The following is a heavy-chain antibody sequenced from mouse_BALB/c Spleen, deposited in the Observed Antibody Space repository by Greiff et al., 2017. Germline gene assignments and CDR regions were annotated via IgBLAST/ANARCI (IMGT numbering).Heavy chain of an antibody. CDR3: ARGDSSGYYAMDY. V-gene: IGHV2-9*02. J-gene: IGHJ4*01. CDR1: GFSLTSYG. D-gene: IGHD3-2*01. Sequence: VKLMESGPGLVAPSQSLSITCTVSGFSLTSYGVHWVRQPPGKGLEWLGVIWAGGSTNYNSALMSRLSISKDNSKSQVFLKMNSLQTDDTAMYYCARGDSSGYYAMDYWGQGTSVTVSA. CDR2: IWAGGST.